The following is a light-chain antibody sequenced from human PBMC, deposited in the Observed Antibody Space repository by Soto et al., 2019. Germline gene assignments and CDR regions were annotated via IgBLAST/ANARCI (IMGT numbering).Light chain of an antibody. CDR1: SGHSSYA. CDR3: QTWGTGLLV. CDR2: LNSDGSH. V-gene: IGLV4-69*01. J-gene: IGLJ3*02. Sequence: QLVLTQSPSASASLGASVKLTCTLSSGHSSYAIAWHQQQPEKGPRYLMKLNSDGSHSKGDGIPDRFSGSRSGAERYLTISSLQSEDEADYYCQTWGTGLLVFGGGTKLTVL.